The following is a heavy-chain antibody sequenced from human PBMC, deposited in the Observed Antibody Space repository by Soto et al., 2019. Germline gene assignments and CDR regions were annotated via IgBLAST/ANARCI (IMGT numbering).Heavy chain of an antibody. CDR3: ARDQEQWLVQGFAFDI. D-gene: IGHD6-19*01. J-gene: IGHJ3*02. V-gene: IGHV1-18*01. Sequence: ASVKVSCKVSGYTLTELSMHWVRQAPGQGLEWMGWISAYNGNTNYAQKLQGRVTMTTDTSTSTAYMELRSLRSDDTAVYYCARDQEQWLVQGFAFDIWGQGTMVTVSS. CDR2: ISAYNGNT. CDR1: GYTLTELS.